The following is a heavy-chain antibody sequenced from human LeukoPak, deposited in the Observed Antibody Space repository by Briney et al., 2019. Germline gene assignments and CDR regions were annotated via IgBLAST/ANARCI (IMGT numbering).Heavy chain of an antibody. J-gene: IGHJ4*02. CDR1: GFTFSSYA. CDR3: AKEAVAAAGPFDY. D-gene: IGHD6-13*01. Sequence: GGSLRLSCAASGFTFSSYAMSWVRQAPGKGLEWVSSISGSGGSIYYADSVKGRFTISRDNSKSTLYLQMNSLRAEDTATYYCAKEAVAAAGPFDYWGQGTLVTVSS. V-gene: IGHV3-23*01. CDR2: ISGSGGSI.